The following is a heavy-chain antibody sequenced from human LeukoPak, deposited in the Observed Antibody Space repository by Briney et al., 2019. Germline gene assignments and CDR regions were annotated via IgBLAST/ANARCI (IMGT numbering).Heavy chain of an antibody. Sequence: GGSLRLSCAASGVTVRSNYMSWVRQAPGKGLEWVSVIYSGGSTYYADSVKGRFTISRHNSKNTLYLQMNSLRAEDTAVYYCARPYSSSWADYYYYGMDVWGQGTTVTVSS. D-gene: IGHD6-13*01. CDR3: ARPYSSSWADYYYYGMDV. J-gene: IGHJ6*02. V-gene: IGHV3-53*04. CDR1: GVTVRSNY. CDR2: IYSGGST.